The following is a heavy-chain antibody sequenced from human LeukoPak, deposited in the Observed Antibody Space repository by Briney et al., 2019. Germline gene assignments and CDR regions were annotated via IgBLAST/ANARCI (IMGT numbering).Heavy chain of an antibody. D-gene: IGHD3-9*01. V-gene: IGHV3-7*01. CDR2: IKQDGSEK. CDR3: AKGNFAWLLSGFDP. J-gene: IGHJ5*02. Sequence: GGSLRLSCAASGFTFSSYWMSWVRQAPGKGLEWVANIKQDGSEKYYVDSVKGRFTISRDNAKNSLYLQMNSLRAEDTAVYYFAKGNFAWLLSGFDPGGQGPLVTVPP. CDR1: GFTFSSYW.